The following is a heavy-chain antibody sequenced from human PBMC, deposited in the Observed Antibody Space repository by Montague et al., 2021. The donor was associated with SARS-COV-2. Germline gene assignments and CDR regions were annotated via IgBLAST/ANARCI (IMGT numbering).Heavy chain of an antibody. Sequence: SETLSLTCAVHGGSFSTYSWNWIRQPPGKGLEWIGEIHHGGSINYNPSLKSRVTISADTSKNQFSLKLTSGAAADTAVYYCARLGDGVVPSPILGVGPYYSYYYMDVWGKGTTVTVSS. D-gene: IGHD3-10*01. CDR2: IHHGGSI. CDR3: ARLGDGVVPSPILGVGPYYSYYYMDV. J-gene: IGHJ6*03. V-gene: IGHV4-34*01. CDR1: GGSFSTYS.